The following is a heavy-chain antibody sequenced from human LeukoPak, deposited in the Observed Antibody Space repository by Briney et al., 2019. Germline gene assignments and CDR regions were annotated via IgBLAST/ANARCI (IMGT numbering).Heavy chain of an antibody. V-gene: IGHV3-23*01. Sequence: GGPLRLSCAASGFTFSTCAMSWVRQAPGKGLEWVSGISGTTSGTYYADSVKGRSTISRDNSKNTLFLQVNSLRAEDTAVYYCAKVRTYFYHGLDVWGQGTTVTVSS. CDR1: GFTFSTCA. CDR3: AKVRTYFYHGLDV. CDR2: ISGTTSGT. J-gene: IGHJ6*02. D-gene: IGHD1-14*01.